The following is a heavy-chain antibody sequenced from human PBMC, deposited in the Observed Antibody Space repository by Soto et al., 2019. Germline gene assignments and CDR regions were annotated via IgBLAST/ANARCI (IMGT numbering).Heavy chain of an antibody. V-gene: IGHV4-31*03. CDR2: IYYSGST. J-gene: IGHJ4*02. CDR1: GGSISSGGYY. Sequence: QVQLQESGPGLVKPSQTLSLTCTVSGGSISSGGYYWSWIRQHPGKGLEWIGYIYYSGSTYYNPSLKSRVTISVDTSKNQFSLKLSSVTAADTAVYYCVREWEDGYNYYFDYWGQGTLVTVSS. D-gene: IGHD5-12*01. CDR3: VREWEDGYNYYFDY.